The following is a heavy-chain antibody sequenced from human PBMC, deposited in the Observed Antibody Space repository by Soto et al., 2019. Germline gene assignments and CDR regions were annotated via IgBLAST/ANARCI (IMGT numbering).Heavy chain of an antibody. D-gene: IGHD4-17*01. CDR2: IYWDDDK. V-gene: IGHV2-5*02. J-gene: IGHJ4*02. CDR3: ARAGVDTVTGN. CDR1: GFSLSTSGVG. Sequence: QITLKESGPTLVKPTQTLTLTCTFSGFSLSTSGVGVGWIRQPPGKALEWLALIYWDDDKRYSPSLKSRLTIPKDTSKNQVVLTMTNMDPVDTATYYCARAGVDTVTGNWGQGTLVTVSS.